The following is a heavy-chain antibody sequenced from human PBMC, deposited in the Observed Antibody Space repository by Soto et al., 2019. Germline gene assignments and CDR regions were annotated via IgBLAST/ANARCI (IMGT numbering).Heavy chain of an antibody. Sequence: ASVKVSCEASGYTFTSYAMHWVRQAPGQRLEWMVWINAGNGNTKYSQKFQGRVTITRDTSASTAYMELSSLRSEDTAVYYCARVHSSSYHYFDYWGQGTLVTVSA. D-gene: IGHD6-13*01. CDR2: INAGNGNT. V-gene: IGHV1-3*01. CDR1: GYTFTSYA. CDR3: ARVHSSSYHYFDY. J-gene: IGHJ4*02.